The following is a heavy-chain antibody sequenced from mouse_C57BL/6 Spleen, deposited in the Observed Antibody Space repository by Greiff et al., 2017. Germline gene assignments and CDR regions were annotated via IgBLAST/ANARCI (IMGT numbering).Heavy chain of an antibody. CDR2: IDPSDSYT. Sequence: VQLQQPGAELVMPGASVKLSCKASGYTFTSYWMHWVKQRPGQGLEWIGEIDPSDSYTNYNQKFKGKSTLTVDKSSSTAYMQLSSLTSEDSAVYYCARKATVAYAMDYWGQGTSVTVSS. V-gene: IGHV1-69*01. CDR1: GYTFTSYW. J-gene: IGHJ4*01. CDR3: ARKATVAYAMDY. D-gene: IGHD1-1*01.